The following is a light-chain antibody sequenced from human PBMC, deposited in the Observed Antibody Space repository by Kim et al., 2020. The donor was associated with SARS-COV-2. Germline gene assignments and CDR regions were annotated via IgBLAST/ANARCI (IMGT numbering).Light chain of an antibody. CDR1: HSVSSN. CDR3: QQYDNWPQT. CDR2: GAS. V-gene: IGKV3-15*01. J-gene: IGKJ1*01. Sequence: ASPGERATLSGRASHSVSSNLAWYQQRPGQAPRLVIYGASTRATGIPARFSGGGSETDFTLTISSLQSEDSAVYYCQQYDNWPQTFGQGTKVDIK.